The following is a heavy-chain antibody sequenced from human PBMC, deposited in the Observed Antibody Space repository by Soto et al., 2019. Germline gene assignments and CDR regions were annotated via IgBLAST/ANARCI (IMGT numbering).Heavy chain of an antibody. D-gene: IGHD3-16*01. Sequence: GASVKVSYKDSCYTLKNYGITLFRQAPGQGLEWMGWISAYNRNIDYAQKFQGRVTMTTDTSTSTAYMELRSLRSDDTAVYYCARVDLGDFDFWGQGTLVTVSS. CDR1: CYTLKNYG. CDR2: ISAYNRNI. V-gene: IGHV1-18*01. J-gene: IGHJ4*02. CDR3: ARVDLGDFDF.